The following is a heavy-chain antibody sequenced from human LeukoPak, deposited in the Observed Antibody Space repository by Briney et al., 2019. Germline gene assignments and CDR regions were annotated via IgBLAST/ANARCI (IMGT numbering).Heavy chain of an antibody. J-gene: IGHJ4*02. D-gene: IGHD2-15*01. Sequence: GGSLRLSCAASGVTLRSYAMSWGREAPGKGGEWGSAISDTGDTYQTDSVKGGVTISRDKSKKTLFLERKRLRPEDAAVYYCAKAPVTTCRGAFCSPFDSWGRGTLVTVSS. CDR2: ISDTGDT. CDR3: AKAPVTTCRGAFCSPFDS. CDR1: GVTLRSYA. V-gene: IGHV3-23*01.